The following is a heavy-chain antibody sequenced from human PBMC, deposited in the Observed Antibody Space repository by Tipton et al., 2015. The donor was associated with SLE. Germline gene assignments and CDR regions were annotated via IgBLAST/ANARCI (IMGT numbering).Heavy chain of an antibody. V-gene: IGHV1-69*09. CDR3: ARGGLRGSISGAHWFDS. D-gene: IGHD2-21*01. CDR2: IIPNPEIA. Sequence: QVQLVQSGAEVKKPGSSVKVSCKASGGTFSSYAINWVRQAPGQGLEWMGGIIPNPEIANYAQKFQGRITITADNSTSTAYMELSSLRSEDTAVYYCARGGLRGSISGAHWFDSWGQGTLVTVSS. CDR1: GGTFSSYA. J-gene: IGHJ5*01.